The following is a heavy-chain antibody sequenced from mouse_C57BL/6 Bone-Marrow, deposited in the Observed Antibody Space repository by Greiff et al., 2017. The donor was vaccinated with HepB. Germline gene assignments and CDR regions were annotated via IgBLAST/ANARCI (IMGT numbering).Heavy chain of an antibody. CDR3: TRIYYYGSSLFAY. CDR2: IDPETGGT. J-gene: IGHJ3*01. D-gene: IGHD1-1*01. CDR1: GYTFTDYE. V-gene: IGHV1-15*01. Sequence: ESGAELVRPGASVTLSCKASGYTFTDYEMHWVKQTPVHGLEWIGAIDPETGGTAYNQKFKGKAILTADKSSSTAYMELRSLTSEDSAVYYCTRIYYYGSSLFAYWGQGTLVTVSA.